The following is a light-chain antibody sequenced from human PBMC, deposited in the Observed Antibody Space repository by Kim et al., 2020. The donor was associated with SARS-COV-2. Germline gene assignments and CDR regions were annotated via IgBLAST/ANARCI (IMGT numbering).Light chain of an antibody. Sequence: KTVTISCTRSSGSIASNYVRWYQQRPGSAPTTVIYEDNQRPSGVPDRFSGSIDSSSNSASLTISGLKTEDEADYYCQSYDSSNYVVFGGGTQLTVL. J-gene: IGLJ2*01. CDR1: SGSIASNY. CDR2: EDN. CDR3: QSYDSSNYVV. V-gene: IGLV6-57*03.